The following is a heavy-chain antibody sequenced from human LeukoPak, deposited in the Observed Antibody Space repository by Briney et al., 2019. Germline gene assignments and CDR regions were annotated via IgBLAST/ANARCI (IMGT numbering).Heavy chain of an antibody. Sequence: KPSETLSLTCTVSGGSISSYYWSWIRQPPGKGLEWIGYIYYSGSTNYNPSLKSRVTISVDTPKNQFSLKLSSVTAADTAVYFCARYAGPYYYYYMDLWGKGTPVTVSS. CDR3: ARYAGPYYYYYMDL. V-gene: IGHV4-59*01. CDR1: GGSISSYY. CDR2: IYYSGST. J-gene: IGHJ6*03.